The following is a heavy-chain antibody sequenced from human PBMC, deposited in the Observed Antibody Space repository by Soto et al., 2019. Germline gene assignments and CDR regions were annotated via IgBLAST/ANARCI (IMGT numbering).Heavy chain of an antibody. CDR2: ISYDGRNK. J-gene: IGHJ4*02. CDR3: AKGGRISTRYSHY. Sequence: QVQLVESGGGVVQPGSSLRLSCAASGFTLSSYGMHWVRQAPGKGLEWVAVISYDGRNKYYAGSVKGRFTISRDNSKNALYMEMNSLRAEDTAVYYCAKGGRISTRYSHYWGQGTLATVSS. CDR1: GFTLSSYG. V-gene: IGHV3-30*18. D-gene: IGHD1-26*01.